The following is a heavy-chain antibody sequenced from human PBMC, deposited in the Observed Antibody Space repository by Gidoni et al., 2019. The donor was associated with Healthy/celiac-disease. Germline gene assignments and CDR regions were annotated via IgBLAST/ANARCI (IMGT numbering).Heavy chain of an antibody. J-gene: IGHJ3*02. Sequence: QVQLQQWGAELLKPSETLSLTCAVDGGTFSGYYWSWIRQPPGKGLEWIGEINHSGSTNYNPSLKSRVTISVDTSKNQFSLKLSSVTAADTAVYYCARGGSTAVTRSAFDIWGQGTMVTVSS. V-gene: IGHV4-34*01. CDR2: INHSGST. CDR1: GGTFSGYY. D-gene: IGHD4-17*01. CDR3: ARGGSTAVTRSAFDI.